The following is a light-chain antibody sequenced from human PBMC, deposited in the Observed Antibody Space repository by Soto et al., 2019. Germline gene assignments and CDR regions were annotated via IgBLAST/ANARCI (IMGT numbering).Light chain of an antibody. CDR2: DAS. CDR1: QDISNY. CDR3: QQYDNLPIT. J-gene: IGKJ4*01. Sequence: DIQMTQSPSSLSASVGGRVTITCQASQDISNYLNWYQQKPGKAPKLLIYDASNLETGVPSRFSGSGSGTDFTFTISSLQPEDIATYYCQQYDNLPITFGGGTKVDIK. V-gene: IGKV1-33*01.